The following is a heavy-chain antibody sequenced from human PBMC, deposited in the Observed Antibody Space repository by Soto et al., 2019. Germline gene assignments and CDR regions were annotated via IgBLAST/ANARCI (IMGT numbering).Heavy chain of an antibody. D-gene: IGHD2-2*01. CDR1: GGTFSSYT. V-gene: IGHV1-69*04. CDR2: IIPILGIA. CDR3: ARDGGHRYCSSTSCPPHALDY. Sequence: GASVKVSCKASGGTFSSYTISWVRQAPGQGLEWMGRIIPILGIANYAQKFQGRVTITADKSTSTAYMELSSLRSEDTAVYYCARDGGHRYCSSTSCPPHALDYWGQGTLVTVSS. J-gene: IGHJ4*02.